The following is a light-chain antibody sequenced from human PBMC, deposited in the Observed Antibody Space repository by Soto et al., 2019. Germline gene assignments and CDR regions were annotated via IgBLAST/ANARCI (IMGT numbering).Light chain of an antibody. CDR1: TGAVTSGHY. Sequence: QTVVTQESSQTVSPGGTVTLTCGSSTGAVTSGHYPYWFQQKPGQAPRTLIYDTRNKHSWTPARFSGSLLGGKAALTLSGAQPEDEAEYYCLLSYSGAAVFGGGTKVTVL. J-gene: IGLJ2*01. CDR3: LLSYSGAAV. V-gene: IGLV7-46*01. CDR2: DTR.